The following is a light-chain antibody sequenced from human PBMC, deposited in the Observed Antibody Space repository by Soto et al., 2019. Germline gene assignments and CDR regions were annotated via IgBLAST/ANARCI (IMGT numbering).Light chain of an antibody. Sequence: DIQMTQSPSTLSGSVGDRVTITCRASQTISSWLAWYQQKPGKAPKLLIYKASYLKSGVPSRFSGSGSGTEFTLTISSLQPDDFATYYCQHYNSYSEAFGQGTKVELK. V-gene: IGKV1-5*03. CDR2: KAS. CDR1: QTISSW. J-gene: IGKJ1*01. CDR3: QHYNSYSEA.